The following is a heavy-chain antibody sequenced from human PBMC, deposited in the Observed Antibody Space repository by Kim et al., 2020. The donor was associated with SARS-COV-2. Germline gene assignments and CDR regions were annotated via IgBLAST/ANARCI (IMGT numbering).Heavy chain of an antibody. Sequence: GGSLRLSCAASGFTFSSYGMHWVRQAPGKGLEWVAVISYDGSNKYYADSVKGRFTISRDNSKNTLYLQMNSLRAEDTAVYYCAKDIFHYGDYGSSIDYWGQGALGSASS. V-gene: IGHV3-30*18. J-gene: IGHJ4*02. CDR2: ISYDGSNK. D-gene: IGHD4-17*01. CDR3: AKDIFHYGDYGSSIDY. CDR1: GFTFSSYG.